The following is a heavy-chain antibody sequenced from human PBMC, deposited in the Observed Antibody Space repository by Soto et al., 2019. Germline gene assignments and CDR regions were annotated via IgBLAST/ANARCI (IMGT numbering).Heavy chain of an antibody. Sequence: QITLKESGPTLVKPTQTLTLTCTFSGFSLSTSGVGVGWIRQPPGKALEWLALIYWDDDKRYSPSPKIRLTVTKDTSKNNVVLTMTHMDPVDTATYYCAHRPSYFSGGSCYSGFDYWGQGTLVTVSS. J-gene: IGHJ4*02. CDR2: IYWDDDK. D-gene: IGHD2-15*01. CDR1: GFSLSTSGVG. V-gene: IGHV2-5*02. CDR3: AHRPSYFSGGSCYSGFDY.